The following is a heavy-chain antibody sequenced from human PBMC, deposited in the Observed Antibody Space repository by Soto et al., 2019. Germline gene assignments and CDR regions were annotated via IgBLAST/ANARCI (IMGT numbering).Heavy chain of an antibody. Sequence: PSETLSLTCTVSGGSISSYYWSWIRQPPGKGLEWIGYIYYSGSTNYNPSPKSRVTISVDTSMSQFSLKLSSVTAADTAVYYCATSYCSDSSCYSGAFDIWGQGTMVTVSS. CDR2: IYYSGST. CDR1: GGSISSYY. V-gene: IGHV4-59*01. J-gene: IGHJ3*02. D-gene: IGHD2-15*01. CDR3: ATSYCSDSSCYSGAFDI.